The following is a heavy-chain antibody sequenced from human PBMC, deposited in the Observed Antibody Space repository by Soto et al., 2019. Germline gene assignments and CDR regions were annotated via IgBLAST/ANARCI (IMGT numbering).Heavy chain of an antibody. CDR1: GDTFTDYY. V-gene: IGHV1-46*01. CDR2: VNPSGGHT. CDR3: ARGVHVVVMTAALDY. J-gene: IGHJ4*02. Sequence: QVQLMQSGAEVKKPGASVKVSCKASGDTFTDYYIHWVRQAPGQGLEWMGTVNPSGGHTTYAQHFLGRVTMARDTSTSALFMERTSLTSDDTARYYCARGVHVVVMTAALDYWGPGTLVTVSS. D-gene: IGHD2-21*02.